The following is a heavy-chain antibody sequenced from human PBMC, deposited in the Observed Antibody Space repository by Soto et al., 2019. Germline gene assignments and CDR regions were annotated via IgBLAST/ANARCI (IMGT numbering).Heavy chain of an antibody. CDR3: ARGAMANFDY. J-gene: IGHJ4*02. CDR1: GGTFCSQG. Sequence: SVKVSGKASGGTFCSQGIAWVRQAPGQGLEWMGGFIAMLGTPTYAKKVQGRATISADESLTSSYLELRSLRSEDTGVYFCARGAMANFDYWGQGTVVTVSS. CDR2: FIAMLGTP. D-gene: IGHD5-18*01. V-gene: IGHV1-69*13.